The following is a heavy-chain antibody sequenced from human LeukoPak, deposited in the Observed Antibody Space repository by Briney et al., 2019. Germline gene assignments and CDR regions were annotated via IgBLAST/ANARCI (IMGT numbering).Heavy chain of an antibody. CDR2: ISYSGTT. CDR3: ARRYSYYYYYMDV. V-gene: IGHV4-4*02. Sequence: SETLSLTCAVSGGSISSSHWWSWVRQPPGKGLEWIGTISYSGTTYYSPSLKSRVTISLDTSKNQFSLKLNSVTAADTAVYYCARRYSYYYYYMDVWGKGTTVTVSS. D-gene: IGHD5-18*01. CDR1: GGSISSSHW. J-gene: IGHJ6*03.